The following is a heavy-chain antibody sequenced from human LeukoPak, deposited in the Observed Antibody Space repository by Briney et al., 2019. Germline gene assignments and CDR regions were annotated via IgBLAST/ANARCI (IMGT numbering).Heavy chain of an antibody. CDR3: VACRDNSCCSETFGF. J-gene: IGHJ3*01. CDR1: GDSVSYNVAA. Sequence: SQTLSPTCAISGDSVSYNVAAWNWIRQSPSRGLEWLGRTLYRSKWYNDYAESVKSRITINPDTSKNQFTLQLKSVTPEDTAVYYCVACRDNSCCSETFGFWGQGTTVIVSS. V-gene: IGHV6-1*01. CDR2: TLYRSKWYN. D-gene: IGHD2-15*01.